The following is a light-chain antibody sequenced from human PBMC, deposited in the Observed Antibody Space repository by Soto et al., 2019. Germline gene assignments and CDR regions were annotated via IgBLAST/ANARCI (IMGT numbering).Light chain of an antibody. V-gene: IGLV2-14*01. CDR1: SSDIGDYNY. Sequence: QSVLTQPASVSGSPGQSITISCTGTSSDIGDYNYVSWYQQRPGKAPKLMIYDVSNRPSGVSNRFSGSKSGSTASLTISGLQAEDEAEYYCSSYASSSTIYVFGTGTKLTVL. CDR3: SSYASSSTIYV. J-gene: IGLJ1*01. CDR2: DVS.